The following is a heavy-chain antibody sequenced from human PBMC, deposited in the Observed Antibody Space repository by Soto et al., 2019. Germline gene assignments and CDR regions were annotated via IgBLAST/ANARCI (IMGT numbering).Heavy chain of an antibody. D-gene: IGHD6-19*01. J-gene: IGHJ6*02. CDR1: GGTFSSYA. V-gene: IGHV1-69*13. CDR2: IIPIFGTA. Sequence: GASVKVSCKASGGTFSSYAISWVRQAPGQGLEWMGGIIPIFGTANYAQKFQGRVTITADESTSTAYMELSSLRSEDTAVYYCASINLAVAGNYVGYYYGMDVWGQGTTVTVSS. CDR3: ASINLAVAGNYVGYYYGMDV.